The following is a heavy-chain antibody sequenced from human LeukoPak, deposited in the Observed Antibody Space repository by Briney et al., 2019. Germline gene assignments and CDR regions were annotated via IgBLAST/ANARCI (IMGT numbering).Heavy chain of an antibody. Sequence: GSLRLSCAASGFTFSTYELNWVRQAPGKGLEWVSYIGSSGRTIYYADSVKGRFTISRDSAKNSLYLQMNSLRAEDTAVYYCAREGALTVTKDAFDIWGQGTMVTVSS. D-gene: IGHD4-17*01. J-gene: IGHJ3*02. CDR2: IGSSGRTI. V-gene: IGHV3-48*03. CDR3: AREGALTVTKDAFDI. CDR1: GFTFSTYE.